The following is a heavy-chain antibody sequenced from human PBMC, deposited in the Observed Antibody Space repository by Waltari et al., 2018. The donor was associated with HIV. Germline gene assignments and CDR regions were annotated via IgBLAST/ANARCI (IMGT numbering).Heavy chain of an antibody. V-gene: IGHV4-59*12. CDR2: IYYSGSA. J-gene: IGHJ3*02. D-gene: IGHD3-22*01. Sequence: QVQLQALGPGLVKPSETLSLTCTVSCGSISSYFWTWIRQPSGQGLGWIGYIYYSGSANYNPSLTNRVTIAVDTANIQFSLTLSSVTAADTAVYYCAGDSPLGSSGYYYPDAFDIWSQGTMVTVSS. CDR3: AGDSPLGSSGYYYPDAFDI. CDR1: CGSISSYF.